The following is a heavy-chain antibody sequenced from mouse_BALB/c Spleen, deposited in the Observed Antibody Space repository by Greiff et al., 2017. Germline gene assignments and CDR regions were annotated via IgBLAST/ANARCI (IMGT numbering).Heavy chain of an antibody. J-gene: IGHJ2*01. CDR2: INPSNGRT. V-gene: IGHV1S81*02. D-gene: IGHD1-1*01. CDR1: GYTFTSYW. Sequence: QVQLQQPGAELVKPGASVKLSCKASGYTFTSYWMHWVKQRPGQGLEWIGEINPSNGRTNYNEKFKSKATLTVDKSSSTAYMQLSSLTSEDSAVYYCARGRGSSYFYDFVYWGQGTTLTVSS. CDR3: ARGRGSSYFYDFVY.